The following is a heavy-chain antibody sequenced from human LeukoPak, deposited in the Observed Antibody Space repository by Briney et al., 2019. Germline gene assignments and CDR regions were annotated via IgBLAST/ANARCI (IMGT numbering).Heavy chain of an antibody. V-gene: IGHV3-30*18. Sequence: GGSLRLSCAASGFTFSRYGMHGFRKAPGKGLEWVEVISYDESNKYYADSVKGRFTVSRDNSKNTLFLQMNSLRSEDTAVYYCAKSDGGIAAAGTLDYWGQGALVTVSS. CDR2: ISYDESNK. J-gene: IGHJ4*02. CDR3: AKSDGGIAAAGTLDY. CDR1: GFTFSRYG. D-gene: IGHD6-13*01.